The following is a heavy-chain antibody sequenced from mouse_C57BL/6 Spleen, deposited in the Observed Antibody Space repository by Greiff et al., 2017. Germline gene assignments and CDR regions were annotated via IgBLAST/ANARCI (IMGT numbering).Heavy chain of an antibody. CDR1: GFNIKDYY. Sequence: VQLQQSGAELVRPGASVKLSCTASGFNIKDYYMHWVKQRPEQGLEWIGRIDPEDGDTEYAPKFQGKATMTADTSSNTAYLQLSSLTSADTAVYYCTTLRRNPCYFDYWGQGTTLTVSS. V-gene: IGHV14-1*01. CDR2: IDPEDGDT. CDR3: TTLRRNPCYFDY. D-gene: IGHD6-1*01. J-gene: IGHJ2*01.